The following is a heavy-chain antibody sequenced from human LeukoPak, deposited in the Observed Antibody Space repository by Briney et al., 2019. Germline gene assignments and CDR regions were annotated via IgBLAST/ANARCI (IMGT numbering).Heavy chain of an antibody. J-gene: IGHJ4*02. CDR3: ARMSSYCDY. V-gene: IGHV3-7*01. CDR1: GFTFSSHH. CDR2: IKPDGSGK. Sequence: GGSLRLSCVASGFTFSSHHMSWVRQTPGKGLESVATIKPDGSGKYYVDSVKGRFTISRDNAKSSLYLQMNSLRAEDTGVYFCARMSSYCDYWGQGTLVTVSS. D-gene: IGHD2-2*01.